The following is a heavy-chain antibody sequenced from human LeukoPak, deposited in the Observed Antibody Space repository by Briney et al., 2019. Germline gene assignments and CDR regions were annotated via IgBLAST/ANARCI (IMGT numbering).Heavy chain of an antibody. J-gene: IGHJ4*02. CDR3: ARGVADYYFDY. CDR2: INHSGST. Sequence: KPSETLSLTCAVYGGSLSGYYWSWIRQPPGKGLEWIGEINHSGSTNYNPSLKSRVTISVDTSKNQFSLKLSSVTAADTAVYYCARGVADYYFDYWGQGTLVTVSS. V-gene: IGHV4-34*01. CDR1: GGSLSGYY.